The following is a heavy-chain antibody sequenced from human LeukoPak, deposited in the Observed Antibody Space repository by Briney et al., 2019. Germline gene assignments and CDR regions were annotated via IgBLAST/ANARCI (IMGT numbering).Heavy chain of an antibody. V-gene: IGHV1-18*04. CDR2: ISAYNGNT. J-gene: IGHJ5*02. Sequence: ASVKVSCKASGYTFTGYYMHWVRQAPGQGLEWMGWISAYNGNTNYAQKLQGRVTMTTDTSTSTAYMELRSLRSDDTAVYYCARVDYYDGSGFSDPWGQGTLVTVSS. D-gene: IGHD3-22*01. CDR3: ARVDYYDGSGFSDP. CDR1: GYTFTGYY.